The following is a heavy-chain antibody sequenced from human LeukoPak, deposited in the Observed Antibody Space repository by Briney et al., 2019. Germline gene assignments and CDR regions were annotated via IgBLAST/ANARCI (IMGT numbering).Heavy chain of an antibody. V-gene: IGHV3-33*01. CDR1: GFTFSSYG. CDR2: IWSDGSNK. CDR3: ARAPQRIAAAGRLPFDY. D-gene: IGHD6-13*01. J-gene: IGHJ4*02. Sequence: PGGSLRLSCAASGFTFSSYGLHWVRQAPGKGLEWVAFIWSDGSNKYYADSVKGRFTISRDNSKNTLYLRMNSLRAEDTAVYYCARAPQRIAAAGRLPFDYWGQGTLVTVSS.